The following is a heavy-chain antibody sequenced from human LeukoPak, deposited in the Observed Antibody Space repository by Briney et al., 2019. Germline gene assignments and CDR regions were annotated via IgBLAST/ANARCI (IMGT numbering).Heavy chain of an antibody. CDR2: IWYDGSKK. CDR3: ARMSGSHIDY. Sequence: GGSLRLSCAASGFTFSSNGMHWVRQAPGKGLEWVAVIWYDGSKKYYADSVKGRLTISRDNSKNTLDLQMDSLRAEDTAVYYCARMSGSHIDYWGQGALVTVSS. J-gene: IGHJ4*02. V-gene: IGHV3-33*01. CDR1: GFTFSSNG. D-gene: IGHD1-26*01.